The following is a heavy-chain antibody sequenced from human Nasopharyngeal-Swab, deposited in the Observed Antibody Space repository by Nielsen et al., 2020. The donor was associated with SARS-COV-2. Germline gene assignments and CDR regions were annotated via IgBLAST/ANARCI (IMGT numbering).Heavy chain of an antibody. J-gene: IGHJ4*02. CDR1: GFTFNSYG. CDR2: ISYDGSNK. D-gene: IGHD3-10*01. CDR3: AKDREATYYYGSGSFDY. V-gene: IGHV3-30*18. Sequence: GGSLRLSCAASGFTFNSYGMHWVRQAPGKGLEWVAVISYDGSNKYYADSVKGRFTISRDHSKNTLYLQMNSLRAEDTAVYYCAKDREATYYYGSGSFDYWGQGTLVTVSS.